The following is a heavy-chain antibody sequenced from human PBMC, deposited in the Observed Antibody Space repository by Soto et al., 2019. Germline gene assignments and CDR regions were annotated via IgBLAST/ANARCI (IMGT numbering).Heavy chain of an antibody. Sequence: TGGSLRLSCAASGFTFSGYKMHWVRQAPGKGLEWVAVISEDGNNKYYADSVRGRFTISRDNSKNTLYLQMNSLRTEDTAVYYCAYNYGLDVWGQGTMVTVSS. CDR1: GFTFSGYK. D-gene: IGHD3-10*01. J-gene: IGHJ6*02. CDR2: ISEDGNNK. CDR3: AYNYGLDV. V-gene: IGHV3-30-3*01.